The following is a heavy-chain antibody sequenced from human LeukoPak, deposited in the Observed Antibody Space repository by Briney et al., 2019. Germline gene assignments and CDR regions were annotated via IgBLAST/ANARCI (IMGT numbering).Heavy chain of an antibody. CDR3: ARARGWSGYSDY. D-gene: IGHD3-3*01. Sequence: ASVKVSCKASEYTFTGYYMHWVRQAPGQGLEWMGWINPNSGGTNYAQKFQGRVTMTRDTSISTAYMELSSLRSEDTAVYYCARARGWSGYSDYWGQGTLVTVSS. V-gene: IGHV1-2*02. J-gene: IGHJ4*02. CDR2: INPNSGGT. CDR1: EYTFTGYY.